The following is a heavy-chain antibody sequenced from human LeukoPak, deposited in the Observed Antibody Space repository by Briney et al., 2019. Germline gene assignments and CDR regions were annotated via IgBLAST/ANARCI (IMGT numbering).Heavy chain of an antibody. Sequence: GGSLRLSCAASEFTFSTYHMHWVRQAPGKGLEWVSSLSSSSSSFIYYADSVKGRFTISRDNAKNSLYLQMDSLRAEDTAVYYCARDPTVTGDPGPRSPPYFDYWGQGTLVTVSS. D-gene: IGHD4-17*01. J-gene: IGHJ4*02. CDR2: LSSSSSSFI. V-gene: IGHV3-21*01. CDR3: ARDPTVTGDPGPRSPPYFDY. CDR1: EFTFSTYH.